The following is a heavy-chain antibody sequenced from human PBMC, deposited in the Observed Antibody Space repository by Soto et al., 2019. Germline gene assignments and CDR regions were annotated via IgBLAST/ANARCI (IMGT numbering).Heavy chain of an antibody. CDR1: GYTFTSYY. D-gene: IGHD3-10*01. CDR2: INPSGGST. J-gene: IGHJ3*02. Sequence: QVQLVQSGAEVKKPGASVKVSCKASGYTFTSYYMHWVRQAPGQGLEWMGIINPSGGSTSYAQKFQGRGTRTRDTSTSTVYMELSSLRSEDTAVYYCARGWDYYGSGSYSRAPDAFDIWGQGTMVTVSS. V-gene: IGHV1-46*01. CDR3: ARGWDYYGSGSYSRAPDAFDI.